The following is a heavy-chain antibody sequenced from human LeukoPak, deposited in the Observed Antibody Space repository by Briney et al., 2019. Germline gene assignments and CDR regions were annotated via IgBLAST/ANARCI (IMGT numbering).Heavy chain of an antibody. CDR2: ISSSGSTI. CDR3: ARSLWDLSLNAFDI. CDR1: GFTFSSYE. Sequence: PGGSLRLSCAASGFTFSSYEMNWVRQAPGKGLEWVSYISSSGSTIYYADSVKGRFTISRDNAKNSLYLQMNSLRAEDTAVYYCARSLWDLSLNAFDIWGQGTMVTVSS. D-gene: IGHD3-16*02. V-gene: IGHV3-48*03. J-gene: IGHJ3*02.